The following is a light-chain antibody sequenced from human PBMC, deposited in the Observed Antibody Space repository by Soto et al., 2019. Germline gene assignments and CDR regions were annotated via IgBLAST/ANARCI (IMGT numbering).Light chain of an antibody. CDR2: DSS. CDR1: QDITNY. V-gene: IGKV1-33*01. J-gene: IGKJ5*01. CDR3: QQYDTLPLT. Sequence: DIQMTQSPSSLSASVGDRVTSICQASQDITNYLNWYQQKPGKAPNLLIHDSSNLETGVPSRFSGSGTGTYFSFTISSLQPEDIATYYCQQYDTLPLTFGQGTRLEIK.